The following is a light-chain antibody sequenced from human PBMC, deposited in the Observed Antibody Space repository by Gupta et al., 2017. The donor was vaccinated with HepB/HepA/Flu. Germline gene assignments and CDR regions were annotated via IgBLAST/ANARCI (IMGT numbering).Light chain of an antibody. Sequence: EIVMTQSPATLSVSPGERATLSCRASQSVASNLAWYQQKPGQAPRLLIFGASTRAPGIPAKFSGSGSGTDFTLTINIRQSDDFAVYYCQRETNLPNTFGRGTKVEIK. J-gene: IGKJ4*01. CDR3: QRETNLPNT. CDR2: GAS. V-gene: IGKV3-15*01. CDR1: QSVASN.